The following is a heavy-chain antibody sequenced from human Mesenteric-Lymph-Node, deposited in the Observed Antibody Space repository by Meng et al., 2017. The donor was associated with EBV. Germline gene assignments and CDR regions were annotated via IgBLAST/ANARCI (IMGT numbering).Heavy chain of an antibody. D-gene: IGHD5-24*01. CDR3: ARPRRWLQSEFDF. CDR1: GGDISNSNFY. Sequence: LQRQSPEPGAGQSSETLSLSCTVSGGDISNSNFYWGWIRQPPGKGLEWIGSIFHSGSTYYNPSLKSRVTVSVDTSKNQFSLKLNSVTTADTAMYYCARPRRWLQSEFDFWGPGTLVTVSS. V-gene: IGHV4-39*01. J-gene: IGHJ4*02. CDR2: IFHSGST.